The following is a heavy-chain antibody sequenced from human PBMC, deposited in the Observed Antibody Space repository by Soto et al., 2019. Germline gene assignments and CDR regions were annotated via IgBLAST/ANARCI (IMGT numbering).Heavy chain of an antibody. CDR1: GYTFTMYG. Sequence: SVKVSCKASGYTFTMYGISGVGQSGLRGLDGMGWISAYNGNTNYAQKLQGRVTMTTDTSTSTAYMELRSLRSDDTAVYYCARGNYYDSLDYYYGMDVWGQGTTVTVSS. CDR3: ARGNYYDSLDYYYGMDV. CDR2: ISAYNGNT. J-gene: IGHJ6*02. V-gene: IGHV1-18*01. D-gene: IGHD3-22*01.